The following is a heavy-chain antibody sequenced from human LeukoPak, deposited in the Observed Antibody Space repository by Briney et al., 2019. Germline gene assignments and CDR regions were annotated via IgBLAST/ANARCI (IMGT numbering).Heavy chain of an antibody. CDR1: GGSFSDYY. J-gene: IGHJ6*03. D-gene: IGHD1-14*01. V-gene: IGHV4-34*01. Sequence: PSETLSLTCAVYGGSFSDYYWTWIRQTPGKGLEWIGSIYYSGSTYYNPSLKSRVTISVDTSKNQFSLKLSSVTAADTAMYYCATGYYYYYMDVWGKGTTVTVSS. CDR2: IYYSGST. CDR3: ATGYYYYYMDV.